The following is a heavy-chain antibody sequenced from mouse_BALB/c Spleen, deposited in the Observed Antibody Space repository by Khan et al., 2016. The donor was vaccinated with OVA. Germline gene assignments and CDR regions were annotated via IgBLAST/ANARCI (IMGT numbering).Heavy chain of an antibody. J-gene: IGHJ3*01. Sequence: EVQLQQSGPELMKPGASVKISCKASGYSFTSYYIHWVKQSHGQSLEWIGYIDPFNGGTNYNQKFKGKATLTVDQSSSTAYMHLSSLTSEVSAVYYCTRLGTTGWFAYWGQGTLVTVSA. D-gene: IGHD2-13*01. CDR1: GYSFTSYY. CDR3: TRLGTTGWFAY. CDR2: IDPFNGGT. V-gene: IGHV1S135*01.